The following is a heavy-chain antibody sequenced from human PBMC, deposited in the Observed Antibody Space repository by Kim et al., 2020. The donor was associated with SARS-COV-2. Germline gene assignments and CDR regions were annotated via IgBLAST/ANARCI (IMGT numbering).Heavy chain of an antibody. Sequence: GGSLRLSCAASGFTFSSYGMHWVRQAPGKGLEWVAVISYDGSNKYYADSVKGRFTISRNNSKNTLYLQMNSLRAEDTAVYYCAKDGGITMEEIDYWGQGTLVTVSS. V-gene: IGHV3-30*18. J-gene: IGHJ4*02. CDR1: GFTFSSYG. D-gene: IGHD3-10*01. CDR3: AKDGGITMEEIDY. CDR2: ISYDGSNK.